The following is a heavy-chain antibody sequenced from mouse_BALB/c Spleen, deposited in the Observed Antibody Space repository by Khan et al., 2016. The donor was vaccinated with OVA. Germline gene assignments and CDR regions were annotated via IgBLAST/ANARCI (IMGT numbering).Heavy chain of an antibody. Sequence: EVQLQESGPGLVKPSQSLSLTCTVSGFSITSDYAWNWIRQFPGNKLEWMGFISYSGNTNYNPSLKSRISITRDTSKNQFFLQLNSVTTEDTATYYCARIYGGDFDCWGQGTTLTVSP. CDR3: ARIYGGDFDC. J-gene: IGHJ2*01. V-gene: IGHV3-2*02. D-gene: IGHD1-1*01. CDR2: ISYSGNT. CDR1: GFSITSDYA.